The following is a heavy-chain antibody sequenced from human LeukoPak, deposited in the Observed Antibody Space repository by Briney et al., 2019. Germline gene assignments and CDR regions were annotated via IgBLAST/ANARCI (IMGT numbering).Heavy chain of an antibody. Sequence: GASVKVSCKASGGTFSSYAISWVRQAPGQGLEWMGGIIPIFGTANYAQKFQGRVTITTDESTSTAYMELSSLRSEDTAVYYCASGVGYSSSLLGGNWFDPWGQGTLVTVSS. D-gene: IGHD6-6*01. CDR3: ASGVGYSSSLLGGNWFDP. V-gene: IGHV1-69*05. CDR2: IIPIFGTA. J-gene: IGHJ5*02. CDR1: GGTFSSYA.